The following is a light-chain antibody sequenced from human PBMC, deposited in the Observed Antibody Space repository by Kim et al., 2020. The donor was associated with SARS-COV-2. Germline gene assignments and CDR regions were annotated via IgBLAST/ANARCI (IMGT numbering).Light chain of an antibody. J-gene: IGLJ2*01. CDR2: YDR. V-gene: IGLV3-21*04. Sequence: SYELTQPPSVSVAPGKTADITCGGNNVGRKSVHWYQQKPGQAPEVVINYDRERPSGIPDRFSGSNSGNTATLTISRVEAGDEADYYCQVWDSGSDHVVFGGGTKLTVL. CDR1: NVGRKS. CDR3: QVWDSGSDHVV.